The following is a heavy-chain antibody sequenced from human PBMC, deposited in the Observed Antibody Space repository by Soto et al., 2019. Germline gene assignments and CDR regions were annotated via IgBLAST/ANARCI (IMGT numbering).Heavy chain of an antibody. CDR3: TSRGPTAGKTIFAY. J-gene: IGHJ4*02. CDR1: GGSISSDY. V-gene: IGHV4-59*08. CDR2: VSYSGDT. Sequence: QVQLQESGPGLVKPSETLSLSCTVSGGSISSDYWTWIRQPPGEGLEWIGYVSYSGDTNYTPSLKSRLTMSVDTYNNQFSLKLSSVTAADTAIYYCTSRGPTAGKTIFAYWGQGILVTVSS. D-gene: IGHD6-13*01.